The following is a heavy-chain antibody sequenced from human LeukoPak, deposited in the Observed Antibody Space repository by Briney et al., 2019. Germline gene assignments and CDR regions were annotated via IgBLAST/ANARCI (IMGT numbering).Heavy chain of an antibody. Sequence: SETLSLTCTVSGGSISSYYWSWIRQPPGKGLEWIGYIYYSGSTNYNPSLKSRVTISVDTSTNQFSLKLSSVTAADTAVYYCARGGRLAYFDYWGQGTLVTVSS. CDR1: GGSISSYY. V-gene: IGHV4-59*01. J-gene: IGHJ4*02. D-gene: IGHD1-26*01. CDR3: ARGGRLAYFDY. CDR2: IYYSGST.